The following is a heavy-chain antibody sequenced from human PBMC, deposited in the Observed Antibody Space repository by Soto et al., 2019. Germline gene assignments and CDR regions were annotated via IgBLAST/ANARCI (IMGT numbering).Heavy chain of an antibody. CDR1: GFYLSRHY. D-gene: IGHD5-12*01. CDR2: IYYSGST. J-gene: IGHJ4*02. Sequence: PSETLSLTCTFSGFYLSRHYLNWLRQPPGQGLEWIGYIYYSGSTNYNPSLKSRVTISVDTSKSQFSLRLSSVTAADTAVYFCARLDGYDHYFDYRGQGALVTVSS. CDR3: ARLDGYDHYFDY. V-gene: IGHV4-59*08.